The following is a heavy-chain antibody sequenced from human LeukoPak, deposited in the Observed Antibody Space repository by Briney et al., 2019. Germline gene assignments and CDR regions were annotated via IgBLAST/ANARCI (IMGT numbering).Heavy chain of an antibody. V-gene: IGHV4-38-2*02. CDR3: AREGLRMIRGIIPKEAWGWFDP. D-gene: IGHD3-10*01. CDR2: IYHSGST. Sequence: SETLSLTCTVSGYSISSGYYWGWIRQPPGEGLEWIGSIYHSGSTYYNPSLKSRVTISVDTSKNQFSLKLSSVTAADTAVYYCAREGLRMIRGIIPKEAWGWFDPWGQGTLVTVSS. J-gene: IGHJ5*02. CDR1: GYSISSGYY.